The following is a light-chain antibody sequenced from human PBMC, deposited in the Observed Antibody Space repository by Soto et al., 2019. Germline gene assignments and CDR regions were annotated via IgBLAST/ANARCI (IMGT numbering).Light chain of an antibody. CDR3: QQYVGSAGIT. Sequence: EIVLTQSPGTLSLSPGERATLSCRASQSVSGSYLAWYQQNPGQAPKLVIHGASSRAAGIPDRFNGTGSGTDFTLTISRLEPEDFAVYYCQQYVGSAGITFGQGTKVDI. CDR1: QSVSGSY. CDR2: GAS. V-gene: IGKV3-20*01. J-gene: IGKJ1*01.